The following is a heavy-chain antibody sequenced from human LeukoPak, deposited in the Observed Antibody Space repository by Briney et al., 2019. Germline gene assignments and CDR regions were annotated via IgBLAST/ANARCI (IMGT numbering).Heavy chain of an antibody. Sequence: ASVKVSCKASGSTFSSYAISWVRQAPGQGLEWMGGIIPIFGTANYAQKFQGRVTITTDESTSTAYMELSSLRSEDTAVYYCARAPLPPYYYDSSGYYYFDYWGQGTLVTVSS. J-gene: IGHJ4*02. CDR2: IIPIFGTA. CDR3: ARAPLPPYYYDSSGYYYFDY. CDR1: GSTFSSYA. V-gene: IGHV1-69*05. D-gene: IGHD3-22*01.